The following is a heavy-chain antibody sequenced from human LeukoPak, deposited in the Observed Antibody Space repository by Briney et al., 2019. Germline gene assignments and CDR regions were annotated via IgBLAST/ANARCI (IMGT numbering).Heavy chain of an antibody. J-gene: IGHJ4*02. Sequence: ASVKVSCKASGYTFTGYHMHWVRQAPGQGLEWMGRINPNSGDTNYAQKFQGRVTVTRDTSINTAYMELSRLTSDDTAVYYCARQDYYDSWGQGTLVTVSS. CDR1: GYTFTGYH. CDR2: INPNSGDT. CDR3: ARQDYYDS. V-gene: IGHV1-2*06.